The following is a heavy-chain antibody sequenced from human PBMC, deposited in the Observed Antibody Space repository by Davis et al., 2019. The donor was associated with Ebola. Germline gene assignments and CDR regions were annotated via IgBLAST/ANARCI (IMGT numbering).Heavy chain of an antibody. J-gene: IGHJ5*02. CDR1: GGSISSYY. CDR2: IYHSGST. CDR3: ARDSGSYYYDSSGYYVPRWFDP. D-gene: IGHD3-22*01. Sequence: MPSETLSLTCTVSGGSISSYYWSWIRQPPGKGLEWIGYIYHSGSTYYNPSLKSRVTISVDRSKNQFSLKLSSVTAADTAVYYCARDSGSYYYDSSGYYVPRWFDPWGQGTLVTVSS. V-gene: IGHV4-59*12.